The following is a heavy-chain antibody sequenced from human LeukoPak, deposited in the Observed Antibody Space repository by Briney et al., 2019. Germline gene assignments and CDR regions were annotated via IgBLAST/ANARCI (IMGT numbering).Heavy chain of an antibody. Sequence: ASVKVSCKASGYIFNDFYMHWVRQAPGQGLEWMGWISGYNGHTNYAQKLQGRVTMTTDTSTSTAYMELRSLRSDDTAVYYCARGSTARYYYDSSGYYRGAFDYWGQGTLVTVSS. CDR2: ISGYNGHT. CDR1: GYIFNDFY. CDR3: ARGSTARYYYDSSGYYRGAFDY. V-gene: IGHV1-18*04. D-gene: IGHD3-22*01. J-gene: IGHJ4*02.